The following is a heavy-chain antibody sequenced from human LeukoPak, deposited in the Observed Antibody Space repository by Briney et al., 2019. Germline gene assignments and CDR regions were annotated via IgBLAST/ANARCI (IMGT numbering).Heavy chain of an antibody. CDR2: IRYDGSNK. D-gene: IGHD5-24*01. J-gene: IGHJ1*01. Sequence: GGSLRLSCAASGFTFSSYGMHWVRQAPGKGLEWVAFIRYDGSNKYYADSVKGRFTISRDNSKNTLYLQMNSLRAEDTAVYYCAKGRDGYNLYFQHWGQGTLVTVSS. CDR3: AKGRDGYNLYFQH. V-gene: IGHV3-30*02. CDR1: GFTFSSYG.